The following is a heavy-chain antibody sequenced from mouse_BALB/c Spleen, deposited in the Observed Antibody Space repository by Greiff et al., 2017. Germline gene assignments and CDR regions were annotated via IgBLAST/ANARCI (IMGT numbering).Heavy chain of an antibody. CDR2: ISSGGSYT. J-gene: IGHJ2*01. D-gene: IGHD2-3*01. Sequence: EVMLVESGGDLVKPGGSLKLSCAASGFTFSSYGMSWVRQTPDKRLEWVATISSGGSYTYYPDSVKGRFTISRDNAKNTLYLQMSSLKSEDTAMYYCARQGGLYDGYYGYFDYWGQGTTLTVSS. CDR3: ARQGGLYDGYYGYFDY. V-gene: IGHV5-6*01. CDR1: GFTFSSYG.